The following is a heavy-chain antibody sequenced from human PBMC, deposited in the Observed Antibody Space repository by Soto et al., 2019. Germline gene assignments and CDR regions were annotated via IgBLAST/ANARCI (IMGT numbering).Heavy chain of an antibody. D-gene: IGHD3-10*01. CDR3: ARGLESGSYNY. Sequence: PGGSLRLSCSASGFNFNIYGMTWVRQAPGKGLEWIGEINHSGSTNYNPSLKSRVTISVDTSKNQFSLKLSSVTAADTAVYYCARGLESGSYNYWGQGTLVTVSS. CDR1: GFNFNIYG. V-gene: IGHV4-34*01. CDR2: INHSGST. J-gene: IGHJ4*02.